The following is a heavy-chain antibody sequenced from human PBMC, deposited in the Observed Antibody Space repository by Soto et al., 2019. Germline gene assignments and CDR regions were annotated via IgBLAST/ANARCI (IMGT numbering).Heavy chain of an antibody. CDR3: AKDRTVAARNFDY. Sequence: SETLSLTCTVSGGSISPYYWSWIRQPPGKVLEWIGYISYSGSTNYNPSLKSRVTISVDTSKNQFSLKLSSVTAADTAVYYCAKDRTVAARNFDYWGQGTLVTVSS. J-gene: IGHJ4*02. CDR2: ISYSGST. D-gene: IGHD6-6*01. V-gene: IGHV4-59*01. CDR1: GGSISPYY.